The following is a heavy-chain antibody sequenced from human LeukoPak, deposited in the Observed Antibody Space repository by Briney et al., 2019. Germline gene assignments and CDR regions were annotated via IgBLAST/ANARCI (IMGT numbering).Heavy chain of an antibody. Sequence: SETLSLTCTVSGGPISSYYWSWIRQPPGKGLEWIGYIYYSGSTNYNPSLKSRVTISVDTSKNQFSLKLSSVTAADTAVYYCARAGSDYYDSSGYYFDYWGQGTLVTVSS. J-gene: IGHJ4*02. CDR3: ARAGSDYYDSSGYYFDY. CDR2: IYYSGST. CDR1: GGPISSYY. V-gene: IGHV4-59*01. D-gene: IGHD3-22*01.